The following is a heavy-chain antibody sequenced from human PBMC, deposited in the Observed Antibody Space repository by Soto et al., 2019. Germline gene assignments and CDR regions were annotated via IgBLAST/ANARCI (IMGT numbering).Heavy chain of an antibody. CDR1: GYTFTSYA. V-gene: IGHV1-3*01. J-gene: IGHJ6*02. CDR2: INAGNGNT. CDR3: ASTLVWTSYYYGMDV. D-gene: IGHD1-1*01. Sequence: GGSVKVSCKASGYTFTSYAMQWVRQAPGQRLEWMGWINAGNGNTKYSQKFQGRVTITRDTSASTAYMEMSSLRSEDTAVYYCASTLVWTSYYYGMDVWGQGTTVTVYS.